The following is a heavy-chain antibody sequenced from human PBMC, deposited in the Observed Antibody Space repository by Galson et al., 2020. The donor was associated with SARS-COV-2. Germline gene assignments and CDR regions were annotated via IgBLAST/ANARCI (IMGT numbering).Heavy chain of an antibody. CDR3: VRRAHVYSMGGYFDL. CDR1: GDSLGFYL. CDR2: VYMSDNTLTEKT. J-gene: IGHJ2*01. D-gene: IGHD2-15*01. V-gene: IGHV4-4*07. Sequence: SETLSLTCSVSGDSLGFYLWSWVRQPAGQGLEWIGRVYMSDNTLTEKTNYNPSLKGRVTMSLDTSKNQFSLKLDSVTAADTAVYFCVRRAHVYSMGGYFDLWGRGTPVTVTS.